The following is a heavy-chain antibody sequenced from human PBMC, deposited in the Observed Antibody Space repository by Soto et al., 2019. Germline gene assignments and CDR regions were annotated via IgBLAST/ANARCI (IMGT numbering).Heavy chain of an antibody. J-gene: IGHJ4*02. CDR1: GFTFSNAW. V-gene: IGHV3-15*07. CDR3: TTLETFIDYYDSSGSFDY. CDR2: IKSKTDGGTT. D-gene: IGHD3-22*01. Sequence: GGSLRLSCAASGFTFSNAWMNWVRQAPGKGLEWVGRIKSKTDGGTTDYAAPVKGRFTISRDDSKNTLYLQMNSLKTEDTAVYYCTTLETFIDYYDSSGSFDYWGQGTLVTVSS.